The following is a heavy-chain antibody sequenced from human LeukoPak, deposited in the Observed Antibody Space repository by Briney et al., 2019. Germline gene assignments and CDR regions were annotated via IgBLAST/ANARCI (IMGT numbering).Heavy chain of an antibody. D-gene: IGHD3-22*01. CDR1: GYTFTGYY. Sequence: SVKVSCKASGYTFTGYYMHWVRQAPGQGLEWMGRIIPILGIANYAQKFQGRVTITADKSTSTAYMELSSLRSEDTAVYYCAVVVVPNSILIPFPRYWGQGTLVTVSS. J-gene: IGHJ4*02. CDR2: IIPILGIA. CDR3: AVVVVPNSILIPFPRY. V-gene: IGHV1-69*02.